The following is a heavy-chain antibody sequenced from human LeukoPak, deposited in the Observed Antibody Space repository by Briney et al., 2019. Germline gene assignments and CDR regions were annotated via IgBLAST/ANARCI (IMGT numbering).Heavy chain of an antibody. Sequence: PRGSLRLSCAASGFTFTSYAMTWVRQAPGKGLEWVSVVGGSGGTTSYADSVKGRFTISRDNSTNTLYLQMTSLRAEDTAVYYCAKVIGWDYFDYWGQGTLVTVSS. D-gene: IGHD6-19*01. CDR1: GFTFTSYA. V-gene: IGHV3-23*01. CDR2: VGGSGGTT. J-gene: IGHJ4*02. CDR3: AKVIGWDYFDY.